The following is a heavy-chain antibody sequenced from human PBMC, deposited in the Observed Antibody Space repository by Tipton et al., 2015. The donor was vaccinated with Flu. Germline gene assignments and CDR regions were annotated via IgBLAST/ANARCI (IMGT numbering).Heavy chain of an antibody. CDR2: IFTIGGT. V-gene: IGHV4-4*07. D-gene: IGHD5-12*01. CDR1: GGSISRYY. J-gene: IGHJ3*01. CDR3: ARDLRGYRGYTGGDAFDV. Sequence: TLSLTCTVSGGSISRYYWSWIRQPAGKGLEWIGRIFTIGGTNYNPSLQSRVTMSVDTPKNQFSLKLSSVTAADTAVYYCARDLRGYRGYTGGDAFDVWGQGTMVTVSS.